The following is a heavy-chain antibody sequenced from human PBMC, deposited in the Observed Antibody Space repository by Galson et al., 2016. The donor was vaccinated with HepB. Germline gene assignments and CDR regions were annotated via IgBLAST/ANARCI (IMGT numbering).Heavy chain of an antibody. J-gene: IGHJ6*02. CDR2: MSYRGRT. V-gene: IGHV4-59*01. CDR1: GGSNSTYY. D-gene: IGHD3-16*01. Sequence: SETLSLTCTVSGGSNSTYYWSWIRQPPGKGLEWIGHMSYRGRTTYAPALNSRVTISLDTSKKQFSLTLKSLTAADTAIYYCARGDYDAIYFYGMDVWGQGTTVTVSS. CDR3: ARGDYDAIYFYGMDV.